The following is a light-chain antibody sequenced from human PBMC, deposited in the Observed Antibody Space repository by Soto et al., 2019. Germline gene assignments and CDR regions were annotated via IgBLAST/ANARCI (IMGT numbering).Light chain of an antibody. CDR1: SSDIGIYKY. CDR2: DNY. J-gene: IGLJ1*01. V-gene: IGLV1-51*01. CDR3: GTWDSSLDGFV. Sequence: QSALTQPASVSGSPGQSIAISCTGSSSDIGIYKYVSWYQQHPGKVPKLIIYDNYKRPSGIPDRFSASKSGTSATLAITGLQTGDEAEYNCGTWDSSLDGFVFGTGTKLTVL.